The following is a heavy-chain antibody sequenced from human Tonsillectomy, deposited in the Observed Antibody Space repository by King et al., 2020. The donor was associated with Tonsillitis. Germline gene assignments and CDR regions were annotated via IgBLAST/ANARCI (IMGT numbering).Heavy chain of an antibody. J-gene: IGHJ4*02. CDR3: IKARAPTRGVFEY. V-gene: IGHV3-23*04. CDR2: IIGSGAGT. D-gene: IGHD1-26*01. Sequence: VQLVESGGSLVQPGGSLRFSCAAPELTFSSNAINWVRQAPGQGLDWVSRIIGSGAGTNYADSVKGRFTISRDNSKNTLYLQMNSLRAEDTAVYFCIKARAPTRGVFEYWGQGTLVTVSS. CDR1: ELTFSSNA.